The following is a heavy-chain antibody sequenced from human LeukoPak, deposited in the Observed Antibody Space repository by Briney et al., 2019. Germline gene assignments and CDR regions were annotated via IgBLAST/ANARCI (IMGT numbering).Heavy chain of an antibody. CDR2: IYCSASN. J-gene: IGHJ6*03. Sequence: PSESLSLTGTVSGGSSGSGGYYWSWSRQHPGKGLEWVGCIYCSASNYYNPSLTSRVTISVDTSKNQFSLKLSPVTAADTAVYYCPRLTGGSSSWYYYYYYMDVWGKGTTVTVSS. CDR1: GGSSGSGGYY. V-gene: IGHV4-31*03. CDR3: PRLTGGSSSWYYYYYYMDV. D-gene: IGHD6-13*01.